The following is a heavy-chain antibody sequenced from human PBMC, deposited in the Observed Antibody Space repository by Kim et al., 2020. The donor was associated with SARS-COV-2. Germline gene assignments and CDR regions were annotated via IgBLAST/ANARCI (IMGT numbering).Heavy chain of an antibody. D-gene: IGHD6-13*01. V-gene: IGHV3-13*01. CDR3: ARAVAQYSSSWYPYYFDY. Sequence: VKGRFTSSRENAKNSLYLQMNSLRAGDTAVYYCARAVAQYSSSWYPYYFDYWGQGTLVTVSS. J-gene: IGHJ4*02.